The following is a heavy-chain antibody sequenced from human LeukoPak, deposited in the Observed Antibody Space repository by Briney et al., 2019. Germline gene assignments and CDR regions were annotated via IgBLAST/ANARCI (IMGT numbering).Heavy chain of an antibody. CDR3: ARGRMQQNYYYGMDV. CDR2: IYSGGST. J-gene: IGHJ6*02. CDR1: GFTVSSNY. V-gene: IGHV3-53*01. Sequence: GGSLRLSCAASGFTVSSNYMSWVRQAPGKGLEWVSVIYSGGSTYYADSVKGRFTISRDNSKNTLYLQMNSLRAEDTAVYYCARGRMQQNYYYGMDVWGQGTTVTVSS. D-gene: IGHD6-13*01.